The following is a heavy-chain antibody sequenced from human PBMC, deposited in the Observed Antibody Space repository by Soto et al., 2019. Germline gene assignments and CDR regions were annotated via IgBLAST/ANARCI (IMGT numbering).Heavy chain of an antibody. CDR2: VFHTGDT. J-gene: IGHJ4*02. CDR3: ARKAWVRFDY. D-gene: IGHD7-27*01. CDR1: GGSISSSVW. V-gene: IGHV4-4*02. Sequence: SETLSLTCAVSGGSISSSVWWTWVRPPPGKGLEWIGEVFHTGDTYFNPSLRSRVAMSVDKSTNEFSLKVTSVTAADTAIYYCARKAWVRFDYWGQGALVTVSS.